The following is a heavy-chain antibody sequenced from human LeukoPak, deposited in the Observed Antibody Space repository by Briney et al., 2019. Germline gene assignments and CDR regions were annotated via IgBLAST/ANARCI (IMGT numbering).Heavy chain of an antibody. Sequence: GGSLRLSCAVSGFIFSNSAMHWVRQAPGKGLEWVAVISYDGSNKYYADSVKGRFTISRDNSKNTLYLQMNSLRAEDTAVYYCAKDIEEWLVKGGGCFDYWGQGTLVTVSS. CDR2: ISYDGSNK. D-gene: IGHD6-19*01. CDR1: GFIFSNSA. V-gene: IGHV3-30*18. J-gene: IGHJ4*02. CDR3: AKDIEEWLVKGGGCFDY.